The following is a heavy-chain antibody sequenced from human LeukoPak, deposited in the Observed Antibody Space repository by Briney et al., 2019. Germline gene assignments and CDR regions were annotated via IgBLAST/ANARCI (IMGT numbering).Heavy chain of an antibody. V-gene: IGHV3-33*06. D-gene: IGHD5-24*01. CDR2: IWYDGGNK. CDR3: AKEGRSLQTY. CDR1: GFTFSSYG. Sequence: GGSLRLSCAASGFTFSSYGMHWVRQAPGKGLEWVAVIWYDGGNKYYADSVKGRFTISRDNSKNTLYLQMNSLRVEDTAVYYCAKEGRSLQTYWGQGTLVTVSS. J-gene: IGHJ4*02.